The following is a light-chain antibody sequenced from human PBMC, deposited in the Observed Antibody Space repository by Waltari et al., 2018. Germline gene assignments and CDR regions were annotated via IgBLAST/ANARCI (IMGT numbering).Light chain of an antibody. CDR2: DVT. CDR1: SADIGIYNY. Sequence: QSALTQPAAMSGSPGQSITMSCTGTSADIGIYNYVSWYQHHPGEAHKLIIFDVTKRPSGISCRFSGPKSGNTASLTISGLQTEDEGHYYCSSHTTTSTLVFGGGTKLTVL. CDR3: SSHTTTSTLV. J-gene: IGLJ2*01. V-gene: IGLV2-14*03.